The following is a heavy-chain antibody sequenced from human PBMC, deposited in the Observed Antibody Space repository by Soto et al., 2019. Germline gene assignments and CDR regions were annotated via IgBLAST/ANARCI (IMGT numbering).Heavy chain of an antibody. Sequence: PGWSLRLSCAASGFTFSSYGMHWVRQAPGKGLEWVAVISYDGSNKYYADSVKGRFTISRDNSKNTLYLQMNSLRAEDTAVYYCAKDGYYDFWSSYFDYWGQGTPVTVSS. D-gene: IGHD3-3*01. CDR3: AKDGYYDFWSSYFDY. J-gene: IGHJ4*02. CDR1: GFTFSSYG. CDR2: ISYDGSNK. V-gene: IGHV3-30*18.